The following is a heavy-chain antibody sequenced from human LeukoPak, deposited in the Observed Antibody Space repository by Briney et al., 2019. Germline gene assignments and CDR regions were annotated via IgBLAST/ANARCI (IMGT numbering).Heavy chain of an antibody. D-gene: IGHD2-15*01. Sequence: GGSLTLSCAASGFTVSNSWMTWVRQAPGKGLEWVANIREDGGEKYYVASVKGRFTISRDNAKNSLYLQMNSLRAEDTAVYYCARINTDIFSSSDYWGQGTLVTVSS. V-gene: IGHV3-7*05. CDR3: ARINTDIFSSSDY. CDR2: IREDGGEK. CDR1: GFTVSNSW. J-gene: IGHJ4*02.